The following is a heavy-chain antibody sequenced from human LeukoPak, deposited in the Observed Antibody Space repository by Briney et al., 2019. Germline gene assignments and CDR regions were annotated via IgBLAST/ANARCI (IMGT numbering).Heavy chain of an antibody. D-gene: IGHD6-13*01. Sequence: SETLSLTCSVSGDSITSYYWSWIRQPPGKGLGWIGFIYHSGNTNYNPSLTARVSMSVDTSKTQISLRLSAVTAADTAVYYCAREEGIATAGALEYWGQGILVTVAS. J-gene: IGHJ4*02. CDR3: AREEGIATAGALEY. V-gene: IGHV4-59*01. CDR2: IYHSGNT. CDR1: GDSITSYY.